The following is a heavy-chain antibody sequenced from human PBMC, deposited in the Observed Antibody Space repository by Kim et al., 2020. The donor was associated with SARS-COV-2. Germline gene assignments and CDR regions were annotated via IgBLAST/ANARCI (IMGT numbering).Heavy chain of an antibody. CDR2: ISLDGGST. J-gene: IGHJ6*02. Sequence: GGSLRLSCAASGFTFDDYTMHWVRQAPGKGLEWVSLISLDGGSTYYADSVKGRFTISRDNSKNSLYLQMNSLRTEDTALYYCAKDIGLRYYDILTGYYYGMDVWGQGTTVTVSS. CDR3: AKDIGLRYYDILTGYYYGMDV. CDR1: GFTFDDYT. D-gene: IGHD3-9*01. V-gene: IGHV3-43*01.